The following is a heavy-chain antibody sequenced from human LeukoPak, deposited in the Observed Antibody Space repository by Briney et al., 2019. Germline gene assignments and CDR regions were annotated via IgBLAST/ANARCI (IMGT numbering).Heavy chain of an antibody. CDR1: GFTFSSYG. CDR3: AKDYDDKFDY. Sequence: PGGSLRLSCAASGFTFSSYGMHWVRQAPGKGLEWVAFIRYDGSNKYYADSVKGRFTISRDSSKNTLYLQMNSLRAEDTALYYCAKDYDDKFDYWGQGTMVTVSS. D-gene: IGHD3-9*01. J-gene: IGHJ4*02. V-gene: IGHV3-30*02. CDR2: IRYDGSNK.